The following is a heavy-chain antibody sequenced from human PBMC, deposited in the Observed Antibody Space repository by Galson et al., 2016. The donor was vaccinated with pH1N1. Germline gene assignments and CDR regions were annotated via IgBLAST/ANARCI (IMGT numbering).Heavy chain of an antibody. J-gene: IGHJ4*02. CDR1: GYSFKSYW. Sequence: QSGAEVKKSGESLKISCKGSGYSFKSYWIAWVRQMPGKGLEWMGIIYPGDSDTRYSPSFLGQVIMSADKSISTAFLQWGSLNASDTAMYYCARRGINGTDFWGQGTLVTVSS. D-gene: IGHD1/OR15-1a*01. CDR3: ARRGINGTDF. V-gene: IGHV5-51*01. CDR2: IYPGDSDT.